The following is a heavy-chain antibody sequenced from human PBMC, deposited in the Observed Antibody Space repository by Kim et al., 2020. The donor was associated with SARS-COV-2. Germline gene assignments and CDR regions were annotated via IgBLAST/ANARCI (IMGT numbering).Heavy chain of an antibody. V-gene: IGHV3-66*01. CDR1: GFTVSSNY. J-gene: IGHJ6*02. Sequence: GGSLRLSCAASGFTVSSNYMSWVRQAPGKGLEWVSVIYSGGSTYYADSVKGRFTISRDNSKNTLYLQMNSLRAEDTAVYYCARDRNTKYSSSSLYYYYYGMDVWGQGTTVTVSS. CDR3: ARDRNTKYSSSSLYYYYYGMDV. CDR2: IYSGGST. D-gene: IGHD6-6*01.